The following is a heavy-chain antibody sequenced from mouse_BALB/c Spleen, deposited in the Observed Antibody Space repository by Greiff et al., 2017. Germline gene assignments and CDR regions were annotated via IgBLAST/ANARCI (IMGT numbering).Heavy chain of an antibody. Sequence: QVQLKESGPGLVAPSQSLSITCTVSGFSLTGYGVNWVRQPPGKGLEWLGMIWGDGSTDYNSALKSRLSISKDNSKSQVFLKMNSLQTDDTARYYCARENYRYDGGWFAYWGQGTLVTVSA. J-gene: IGHJ3*01. CDR2: IWGDGST. CDR1: GFSLTGYG. D-gene: IGHD2-14*01. V-gene: IGHV2-6-7*01. CDR3: ARENYRYDGGWFAY.